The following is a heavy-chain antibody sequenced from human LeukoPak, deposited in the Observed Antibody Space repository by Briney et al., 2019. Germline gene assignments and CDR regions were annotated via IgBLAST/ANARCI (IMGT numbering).Heavy chain of an antibody. Sequence: GRSLGLSCAASGFTFSSYGMHWVRQAPGKGLEWVAVISYDGSNKYYADSVKGRFTISRDNSKNTLYLQMNSLRAEDTAVYYCAKEATYYYDSSGYYYIDYFDYWGQGTLVTVSS. V-gene: IGHV3-30*18. D-gene: IGHD3-22*01. CDR2: ISYDGSNK. CDR3: AKEATYYYDSSGYYYIDYFDY. J-gene: IGHJ4*02. CDR1: GFTFSSYG.